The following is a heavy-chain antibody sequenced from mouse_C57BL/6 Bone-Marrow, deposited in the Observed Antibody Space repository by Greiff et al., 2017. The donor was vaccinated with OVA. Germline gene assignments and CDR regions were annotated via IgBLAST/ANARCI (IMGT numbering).Heavy chain of an antibody. J-gene: IGHJ2*01. D-gene: IGHD2-1*01. CDR2: ISYDGSN. CDR3: ARVGVYYGYFDY. CDR1: GYSITSGYY. Sequence: EVQRVESGPGLVKPSQSLSLTCSVTGYSITSGYYWNWIRQFPGNKLEWMGYISYDGSNNYNPSLKNRISITRDTSKNQFFLKLNSVTTEDTATYYCARVGVYYGYFDYWGQGTTLTVSS. V-gene: IGHV3-6*01.